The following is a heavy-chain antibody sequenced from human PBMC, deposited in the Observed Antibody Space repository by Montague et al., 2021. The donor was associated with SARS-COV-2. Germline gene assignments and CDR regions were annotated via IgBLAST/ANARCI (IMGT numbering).Heavy chain of an antibody. CDR1: GFTFSTYW. J-gene: IGHJ3*01. CDR3: TRDQGYRACDV. D-gene: IGHD2-15*01. CDR2: TNPDESTT. V-gene: IGHV3-74*01. Sequence: SLRLSCAASGFTFSTYWMHWVRQAPGKGLVWVSLTNPDESTTYYADSVKGRFTISRDSAKNTLYLQMNSLTAEDSAVYYCTRDQGYRACDVWGQGTVVTVSS.